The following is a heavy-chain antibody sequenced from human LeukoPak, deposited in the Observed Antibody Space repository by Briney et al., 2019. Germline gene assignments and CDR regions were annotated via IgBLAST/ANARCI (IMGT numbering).Heavy chain of an antibody. J-gene: IGHJ4*02. Sequence: GGSLRLSCAASGFIFSSYGMHWVRRAPGKGLEWVAVISFDGRNEFFVDSVKGRFTISRDNSMNTLYLQMNSLRAEDTAVYYCAKEFGANYYDSSGYYIASAADRYFDYWGQGTLVTVSS. CDR3: AKEFGANYYDSSGYYIASAADRYFDY. CDR2: ISFDGRNE. D-gene: IGHD3-22*01. V-gene: IGHV3-30*18. CDR1: GFIFSSYG.